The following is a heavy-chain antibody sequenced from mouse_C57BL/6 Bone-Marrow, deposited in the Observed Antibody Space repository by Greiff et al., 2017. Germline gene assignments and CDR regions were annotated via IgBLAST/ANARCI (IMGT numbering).Heavy chain of an antibody. V-gene: IGHV1-72*01. CDR1: GYTFTSYW. CDR3: ARSYYGNYGAMDY. D-gene: IGHD2-10*01. Sequence: VQGVESGAELARPGASVKLSCKASGYTFTSYWMHWVKQRPGRGLEWIGRIDPNSGGTKYNEKFKSKATLTVDKPSSTAYMQLSSLTSEDSAVYYCARSYYGNYGAMDYWGQGTSVTVSS. J-gene: IGHJ4*01. CDR2: IDPNSGGT.